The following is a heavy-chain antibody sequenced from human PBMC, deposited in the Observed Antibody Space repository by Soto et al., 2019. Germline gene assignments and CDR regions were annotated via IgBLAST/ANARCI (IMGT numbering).Heavy chain of an antibody. CDR1: GFTFSSYA. CDR3: ARSFTFGGVTTFAYYDY. D-gene: IGHD3-16*01. J-gene: IGHJ4*02. Sequence: PGGSLRLSCAASGFTFSSYAMHWVRQAPGKGMEYVTAISSNGGSTYYANYVKGRFTIYRDNSKNTLYLQMRRLRAEDMAVYYCARSFTFGGVTTFAYYDYWGQGT. CDR2: ISSNGGST. V-gene: IGHV3-64*01.